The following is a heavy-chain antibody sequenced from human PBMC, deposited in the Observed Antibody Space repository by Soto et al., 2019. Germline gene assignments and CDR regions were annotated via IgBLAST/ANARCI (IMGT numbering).Heavy chain of an antibody. CDR3: AREYYDSSGYLFDY. D-gene: IGHD3-22*01. CDR2: ISYDGSRK. V-gene: IGHV3-30-3*01. Sequence: PGGSLRLSCEASGFTFSSYAMHWVRQAPGKGLEWVALISYDGSRKYYADSVKGRFTISRDNSKNTLYVQMNSLRVEDTAVYYCAREYYDSSGYLFDYWGQGTLVTVSS. J-gene: IGHJ4*02. CDR1: GFTFSSYA.